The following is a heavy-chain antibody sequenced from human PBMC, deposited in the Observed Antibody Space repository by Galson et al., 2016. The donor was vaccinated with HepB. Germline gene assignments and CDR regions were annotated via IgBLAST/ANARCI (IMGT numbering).Heavy chain of an antibody. CDR1: GFTFSGYA. D-gene: IGHD3-16*01. CDR2: IGGSGDST. Sequence: SLRLSCAASGFTFSGYAMTWVRQAPGKGLEWVSGIGGSGDSTYSADCVKGRLTISRDNSKSTLYLQMNSLSAEDTAVYYCVKLRGRLHTVAENWGPGTLVTVSS. J-gene: IGHJ4*02. CDR3: VKLRGRLHTVAEN. V-gene: IGHV3-23*01.